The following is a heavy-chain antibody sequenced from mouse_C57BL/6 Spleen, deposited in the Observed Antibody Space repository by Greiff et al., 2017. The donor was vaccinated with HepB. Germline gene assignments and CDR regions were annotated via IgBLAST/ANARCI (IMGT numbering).Heavy chain of an antibody. CDR3: ARGHYGSSYDYYAMDY. CDR2: IYPGGGYT. V-gene: IGHV1-63*01. D-gene: IGHD1-1*01. Sequence: VQLQESGAELVRPGTSVKMSCKASGYTFTNYWIGWAKQRPGHGLEWIGDIYPGGGYTNYNEKFKGKATLTADKSSSTASMRFSSLTSEDSAIYYCARGHYGSSYDYYAMDYWGQGTAVTVSS. J-gene: IGHJ4*01. CDR1: GYTFTNYW.